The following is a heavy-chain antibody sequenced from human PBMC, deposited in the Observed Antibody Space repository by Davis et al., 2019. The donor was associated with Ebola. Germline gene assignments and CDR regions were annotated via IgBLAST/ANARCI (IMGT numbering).Heavy chain of an antibody. CDR2: IIPILGIA. V-gene: IGHV1-69*04. CDR1: GGTFSSYA. Sequence: SVKVSCKASGGTFSSYAISWVRQAPGQGLEWMGRIIPILGIANYAQKFQGRVTITADKSTSTAYMELSSLRSEDTAVYYCARAAITIFGVVMYNWFDPWGQGTLVTVSS. J-gene: IGHJ5*02. CDR3: ARAAITIFGVVMYNWFDP. D-gene: IGHD3-3*01.